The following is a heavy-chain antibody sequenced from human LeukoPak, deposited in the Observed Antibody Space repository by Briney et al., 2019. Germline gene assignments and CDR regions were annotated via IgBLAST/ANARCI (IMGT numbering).Heavy chain of an antibody. CDR2: INSDGSST. J-gene: IGHJ4*02. V-gene: IGHV3-74*01. Sequence: GGSLRLSCAASGFTFSSYWMHWVRQAPGKGLVWVSRINSDGSSTSYADSVKGRFTISRDNAKNTLYLQMNSLRAEDTALYYCARNGYSSSFDYWGRGTLVTVSS. CDR3: ARNGYSSSFDY. CDR1: GFTFSSYW. D-gene: IGHD6-13*01.